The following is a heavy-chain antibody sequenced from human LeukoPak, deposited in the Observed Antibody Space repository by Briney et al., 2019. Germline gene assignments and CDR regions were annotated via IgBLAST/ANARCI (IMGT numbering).Heavy chain of an antibody. CDR3: ATGLRWAWGAFDY. J-gene: IGHJ4*03. D-gene: IGHD4/OR15-4a*01. CDR2: IKSNPDGGTT. Sequence: PGGSLRLSCAGSGSTFITAWMRWVRQAPGKVLEWVEHIKSNPDGGTTDYAAPVKGRFTISRDDSKNMLYLQMNSLKSEDTAVYYCATGLRWAWGAFDYWGRGPMVTVSS. V-gene: IGHV3-15*01. CDR1: GSTFITAW.